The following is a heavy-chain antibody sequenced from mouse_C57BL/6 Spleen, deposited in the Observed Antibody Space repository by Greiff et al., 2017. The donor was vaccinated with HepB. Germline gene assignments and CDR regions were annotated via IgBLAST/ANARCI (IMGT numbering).Heavy chain of an antibody. CDR1: GYTFTSYW. CDR3: ARMEGNYERAMGY. J-gene: IGHJ4*01. Sequence: QVQLQQPGAELVKPGASVKLSCKASGYTFTSYWMQWVKQRPGQGLEWIGEIDPSDSYTNYKQKFKGKDTLTIDTSSSTAYMQLSSLTSADAAVYYCARMEGNYERAMGYWGQGTSVTVSS. D-gene: IGHD2-1*01. V-gene: IGHV1-50*01. CDR2: IDPSDSYT.